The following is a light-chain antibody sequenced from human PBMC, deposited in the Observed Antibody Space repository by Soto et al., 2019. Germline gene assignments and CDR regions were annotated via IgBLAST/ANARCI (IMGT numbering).Light chain of an antibody. CDR3: QKYNSAPLLT. J-gene: IGKJ3*01. V-gene: IGKV1-27*01. Sequence: DIQMTQSPSSLSASVGDRVTITCRASQGISNYLAWYQQKPGKVPKLLIYGASTLQSGVPSRFSGSGSGTEFTLTISSLQPEDVATYYCQKYNSAPLLTFGPGTKVDIK. CDR1: QGISNY. CDR2: GAS.